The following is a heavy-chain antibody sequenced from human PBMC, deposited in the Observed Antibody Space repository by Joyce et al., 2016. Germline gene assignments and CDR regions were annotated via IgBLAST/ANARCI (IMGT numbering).Heavy chain of an antibody. CDR2: INREGGET. CDR3: ARKSTVAGPNYFDY. CDR1: GFSFTSYW. D-gene: IGHD6-19*01. J-gene: IGHJ4*02. Sequence: EVQLVESGGGLVQPGGSLRLSCVASGFSFTSYWMSWVRQAPGMGMVWVTNINREGGETYYVDSVKGRFTISRDNAKNSVYLQMNSLRAEDTAVYYCARKSTVAGPNYFDYWGQGTRVTVSS. V-gene: IGHV3-7*01.